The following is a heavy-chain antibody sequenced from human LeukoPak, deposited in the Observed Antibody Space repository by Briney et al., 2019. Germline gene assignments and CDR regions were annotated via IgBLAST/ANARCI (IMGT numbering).Heavy chain of an antibody. V-gene: IGHV3-11*06. CDR1: GFTFSDYY. CDR2: ISSSSSYT. D-gene: IGHD3-10*01. Sequence: PGGSLRLSCAASGFTFSDYYMSWIRQAPGKGLEWVSYISSSSSYTNYADSVKGRFTISRDNAKNSLYLQMNSLRAEDTAVYYCASLWFRELPLDYWGQGTLVTVSS. J-gene: IGHJ4*02. CDR3: ASLWFRELPLDY.